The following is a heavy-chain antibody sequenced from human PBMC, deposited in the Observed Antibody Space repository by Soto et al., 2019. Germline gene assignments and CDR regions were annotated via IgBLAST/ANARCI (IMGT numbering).Heavy chain of an antibody. V-gene: IGHV1-69*12. CDR1: GGTFNSYA. J-gene: IGHJ4*02. CDR3: ASHYDSGGYYYRGLDY. CDR2: IIPSFGTA. Sequence: QVQLVQSGAEVKKPGSSVKVSCKASGGTFNSYAISWVRQAPGQGLEWMGGIIPSFGTADYAQKFQGRVTITAVESTSTAYMELSSLRSKATTVYYCASHYDSGGYYYRGLDYWGQGTLVTDSS. D-gene: IGHD3-22*01.